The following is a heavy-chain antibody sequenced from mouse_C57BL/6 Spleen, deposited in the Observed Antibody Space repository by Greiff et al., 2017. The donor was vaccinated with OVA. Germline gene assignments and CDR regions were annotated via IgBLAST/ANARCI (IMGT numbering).Heavy chain of an antibody. Sequence: QVQLQQSGAELVKPGASVKISCKASGYTFTDYYINWVKQRPGQGLEWIGKIGPGSGSTYYNEKFKGKATLTADKSSSTAYMQLSSLTSEDSAVYFCAIDYGSSYLTWFAYWGQGTLVTVSA. D-gene: IGHD1-1*01. CDR1: GYTFTDYY. J-gene: IGHJ3*01. CDR3: AIDYGSSYLTWFAY. CDR2: IGPGSGST. V-gene: IGHV1-77*01.